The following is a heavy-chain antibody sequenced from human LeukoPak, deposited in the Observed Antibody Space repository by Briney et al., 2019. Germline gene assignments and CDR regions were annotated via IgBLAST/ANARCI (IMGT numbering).Heavy chain of an antibody. CDR1: GGSFSGYY. V-gene: IGHV4-38-2*02. CDR3: AREYYYEGAFDI. CDR2: IYHSGST. Sequence: PSETLSLTCAVYGGSFSGYYWGWIRQPPGKGLEWIGSIYHSGSTYYNPSLKSRVTISVDTSKNRFSLKLSSVTAAGTAVYYCAREYYYEGAFDIWGQGTMVTVSS. J-gene: IGHJ3*02. D-gene: IGHD3-10*01.